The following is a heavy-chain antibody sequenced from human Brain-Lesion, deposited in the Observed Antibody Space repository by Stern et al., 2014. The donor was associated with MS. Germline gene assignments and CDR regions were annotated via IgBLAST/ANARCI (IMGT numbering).Heavy chain of an antibody. CDR3: ARGLGFYFDY. V-gene: IGHV4-31*03. D-gene: IGHD5-12*01. Sequence: QVQLQESGPGLVKPSQTLSLTCTVSGGSISSGGYYWSWIRQLPGRGLEWIGYIYYSGPTYYNPSLKSRTAISLDTSKNQFSLSLTSVTAADTAVYYCARGLGFYFDYWGQGTLVAVSS. CDR2: IYYSGPT. CDR1: GGSISSGGYY. J-gene: IGHJ4*02.